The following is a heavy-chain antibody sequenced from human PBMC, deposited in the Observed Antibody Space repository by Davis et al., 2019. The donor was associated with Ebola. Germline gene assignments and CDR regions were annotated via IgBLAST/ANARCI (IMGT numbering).Heavy chain of an antibody. CDR1: GYSFSRYW. Sequence: GGSLRLSCQTSGYSFSRYWIGWVRQMPGKGLEWMGMIYPGDSDTRYSPSFQGQVTISADNSISTAYLQWNNLKASDTAMYYCARGPTVVIAAATADAFDVWGQGTMVAVSS. CDR2: IYPGDSDT. D-gene: IGHD2-15*01. J-gene: IGHJ3*01. V-gene: IGHV5-51*01. CDR3: ARGPTVVIAAATADAFDV.